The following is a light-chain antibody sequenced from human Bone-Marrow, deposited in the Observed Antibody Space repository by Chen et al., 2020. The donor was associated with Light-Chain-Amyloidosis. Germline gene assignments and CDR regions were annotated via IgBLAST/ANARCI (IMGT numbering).Light chain of an antibody. CDR3: QSFQGSSQGM. CDR1: SGSIATNY. Sequence: NFMLTQPHYVSASPGKTGIISCTRISGSIATNYVQWYQPRPGSSPTTVIYEDDQRPSGVPDRFSGSIDRSANASSLTISGLKTEDEADYYCQSFQGSSQGMFGGGTKLTVL. J-gene: IGLJ3*02. V-gene: IGLV6-57*01. CDR2: EDD.